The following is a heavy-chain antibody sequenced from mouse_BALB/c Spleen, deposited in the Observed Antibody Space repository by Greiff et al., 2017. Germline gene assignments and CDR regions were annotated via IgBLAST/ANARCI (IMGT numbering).Heavy chain of an antibody. D-gene: IGHD2-1*01. V-gene: IGHV5-4*02. CDR1: GFTFSDYY. J-gene: IGHJ2*01. CDR2: ISDGGSYT. Sequence: EVQLVESGGGLVKPGGSLKLSCAASGFTFSDYYMYWVRQTPEKRLEWVATISDGGSYTYYPDSVKGRFTISRDNAKNNLYLQMSSLKSEDTAMYYCARDYGNFYFDYWGQGTTLTVSS. CDR3: ARDYGNFYFDY.